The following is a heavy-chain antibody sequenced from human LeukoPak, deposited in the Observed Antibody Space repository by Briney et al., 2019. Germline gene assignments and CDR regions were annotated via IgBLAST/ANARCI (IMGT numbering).Heavy chain of an antibody. V-gene: IGHV4-59*08. Sequence: SETLSLTCTVSGASISRYYWSWIRQPPGEGLEWIGYIYYSGSTNYNPSLKSRVTISVDTSKNQFSLKLSSVTAADTAVYYCARGLRVAPGLDYWGQGTLVTVSS. CDR2: IYYSGST. CDR3: ARGLRVAPGLDY. D-gene: IGHD3-3*01. CDR1: GASISRYY. J-gene: IGHJ4*02.